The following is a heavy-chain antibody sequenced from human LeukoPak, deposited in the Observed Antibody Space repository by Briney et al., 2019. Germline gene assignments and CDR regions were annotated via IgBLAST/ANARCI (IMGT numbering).Heavy chain of an antibody. CDR1: GFTFSSYE. CDR3: ARDPGITRVDY. V-gene: IGHV3-48*03. Sequence: GGSLRLSCAASGFTFSSYEMNWVRQAPGKGLEWVSYISSSGSTIYYADSVKGRFTISRDNAKNSLYLQMNSLRAEDTAVYYCARDPGITRVDYWGQGTLVTVSS. J-gene: IGHJ4*02. CDR2: ISSSGSTI. D-gene: IGHD1/OR15-1a*01.